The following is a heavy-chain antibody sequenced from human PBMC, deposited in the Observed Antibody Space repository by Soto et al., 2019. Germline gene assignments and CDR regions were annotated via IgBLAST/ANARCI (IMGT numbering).Heavy chain of an antibody. CDR3: ARLPGVRGVFDGFNV. CDR2: IYPGDSDT. J-gene: IGHJ3*01. CDR1: GYSFAGYW. V-gene: IGHV5-51*01. Sequence: SLKISCKGSGYSFAGYWICWVRQMPGKGLDWMGVIYPGDSDTRYSPSFHVPVAISADKSISTAYLQWSSLKASDTARYFCARLPGVRGVFDGFNVWGQGTMGTVSS. D-gene: IGHD3-10*01.